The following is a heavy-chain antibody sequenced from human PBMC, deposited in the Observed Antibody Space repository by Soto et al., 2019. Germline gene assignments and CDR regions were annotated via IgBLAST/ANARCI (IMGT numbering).Heavy chain of an antibody. J-gene: IGHJ5*02. Sequence: EVQLVESGGGLVQPGGSLKFSCAASGFTFSGSAMHWVRQASGKGLEWVGRIRSKANSYATAYAASVKGRFTISRDDSKNTAYLQMNSLKTEDTAVYYCTRRDYGDYVGWFDPWGQGTLVTVSS. D-gene: IGHD4-17*01. V-gene: IGHV3-73*01. CDR3: TRRDYGDYVGWFDP. CDR1: GFTFSGSA. CDR2: IRSKANSYAT.